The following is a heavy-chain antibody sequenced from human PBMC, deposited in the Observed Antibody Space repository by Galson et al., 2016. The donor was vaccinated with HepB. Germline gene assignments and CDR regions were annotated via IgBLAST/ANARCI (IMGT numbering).Heavy chain of an antibody. Sequence: SLRLSCATSGFAFTFYAFNWFRQAPGKGLEWVSSISPTAWSKYYAGAVKGRFTISRGRGTSSVFLQMNSLRVEDTATYYCTGEPGRRSSLGVAASWGQGTLVTVSA. D-gene: IGHD3-10*01. CDR1: GFAFTFYA. CDR2: ISPTAWSK. CDR3: TGEPGRRSSLGVAAS. V-gene: IGHV3-21*06. J-gene: IGHJ5*02.